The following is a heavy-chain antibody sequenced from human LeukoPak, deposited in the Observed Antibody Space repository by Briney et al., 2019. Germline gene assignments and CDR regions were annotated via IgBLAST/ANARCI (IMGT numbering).Heavy chain of an antibody. CDR1: GFTFSSYW. J-gene: IGHJ4*02. CDR3: ARLLVVPAAKGAFDY. V-gene: IGHV3-7*01. Sequence: HSGGSLRLSCAASGFTFSSYWMSCVRQAPGKGLEWVANIKQDGSEKYYVDSVKGRFTISRDNAKNSLYLQMNSLRAEDTAVYYCARLLVVPAAKGAFDYWGQGTLVTVSS. CDR2: IKQDGSEK. D-gene: IGHD2-2*01.